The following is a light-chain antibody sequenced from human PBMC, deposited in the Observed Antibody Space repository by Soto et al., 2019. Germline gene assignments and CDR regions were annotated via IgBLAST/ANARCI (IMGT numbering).Light chain of an antibody. CDR2: DAS. J-gene: IGKJ3*01. CDR1: RHISTW. Sequence: DIQMTQSPSSVSASVGDEVIITCRASRHISTWLAWYQQKPGKAPKLLIYDASTLETGVPSRFSGRGSGREFTFTISSLQPEDVATYFCQQYDSLSSFGPGTKVDIK. V-gene: IGKV1-33*01. CDR3: QQYDSLSS.